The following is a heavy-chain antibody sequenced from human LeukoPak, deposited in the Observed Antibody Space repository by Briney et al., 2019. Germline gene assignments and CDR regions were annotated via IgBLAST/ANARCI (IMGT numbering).Heavy chain of an antibody. Sequence: GGSLRLSCGASGFTFSSYWMHWVRQAPGKGLVWVSRIKSDGKTNYADSVKGRFTISRDNAKNTVYLQMNSLRAEDTGVYYCARAPTEIGGYYPENFRHWGQGTLVTVSS. CDR1: GFTFSSYW. J-gene: IGHJ1*01. V-gene: IGHV3-74*01. CDR3: ARAPTEIGGYYPENFRH. D-gene: IGHD3-22*01. CDR2: IKSDGKT.